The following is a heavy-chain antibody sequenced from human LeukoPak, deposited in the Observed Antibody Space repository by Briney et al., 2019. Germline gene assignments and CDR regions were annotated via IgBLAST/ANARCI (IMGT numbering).Heavy chain of an antibody. Sequence: PSETLSLTCTVSGGSLSSYYWSWVRQPPGKGLEWIGDIYYSGSTNYNPSLTSRVTISVDTTKNKFSLKLTSVTAADTAVYYCARDLHTAHDYDFCSCSSCMDVWGQGTTVTVSS. CDR1: GGSLSSYY. V-gene: IGHV4-59*01. CDR2: IYYSGST. J-gene: IGHJ6*02. CDR3: ARDLHTAHDYDFCSCSSCMDV. D-gene: IGHD3-3*01.